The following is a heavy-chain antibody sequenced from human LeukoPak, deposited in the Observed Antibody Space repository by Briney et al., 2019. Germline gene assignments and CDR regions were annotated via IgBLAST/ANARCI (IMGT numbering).Heavy chain of an antibody. CDR2: ISGSGGST. CDR3: AKAVGYSGYQSFDY. Sequence: GGSLRLSCAASGFTFSSYAMSWVRQAPGKGLEWVSAISGSGGSTYYADSVKGRFTISRDNSKNTPYQQMNSLRAEDTAAYYCAKAVGYSGYQSFDYWGQGTLVTVSS. V-gene: IGHV3-23*01. CDR1: GFTFSSYA. J-gene: IGHJ4*02. D-gene: IGHD5-12*01.